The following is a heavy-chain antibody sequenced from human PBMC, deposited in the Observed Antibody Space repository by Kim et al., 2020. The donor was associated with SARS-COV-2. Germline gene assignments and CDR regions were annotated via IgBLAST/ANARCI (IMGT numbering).Heavy chain of an antibody. CDR3: AREKRITMIVVAADAFDI. CDR1: GYTFTSYY. V-gene: IGHV1-46*01. Sequence: ASVKVSCKASGYTFTSYYMHWVRQAPGQGLEWMGIINPSGGSTSYAQKFQGRVTMTRDTSTSTVYMELSSLRSEDTAVYYCAREKRITMIVVAADAFDIWGQGTMVTVSS. CDR2: INPSGGST. D-gene: IGHD3-22*01. J-gene: IGHJ3*02.